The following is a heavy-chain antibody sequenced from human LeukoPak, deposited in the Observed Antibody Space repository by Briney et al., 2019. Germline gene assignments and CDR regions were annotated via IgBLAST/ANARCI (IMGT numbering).Heavy chain of an antibody. CDR2: ISAYNGNT. J-gene: IGHJ4*02. Sequence: GASVKVSCKTSGYTFTNYTITWVRQAPGQGLEWMGWISAYNGNTNYAQKLQGRVTMTTDTSTSTAYMELRSLRSDDTAVYYCARASYSYDTSGWVPFDYWGQGTLVTVSS. CDR1: GYTFTNYT. CDR3: ARASYSYDTSGWVPFDY. V-gene: IGHV1-18*01. D-gene: IGHD3-22*01.